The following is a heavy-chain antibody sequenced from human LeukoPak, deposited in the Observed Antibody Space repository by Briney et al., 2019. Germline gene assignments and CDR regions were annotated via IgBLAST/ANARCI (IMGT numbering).Heavy chain of an antibody. CDR2: ISPVVGPT. CDR3: ARDRNLDAFDI. J-gene: IGHJ3*02. CDR1: GFPFSSHG. Sequence: GGTLRLSCAGSGFPFSSHGMNWVRQAPGKGLEWVSGISPVVGPTYYADSVRGRFTISRDDSKNTLYLQMKNLRAEDTAVYYCARDRNLDAFDIWGQGTMVTVSS. V-gene: IGHV3-23*01.